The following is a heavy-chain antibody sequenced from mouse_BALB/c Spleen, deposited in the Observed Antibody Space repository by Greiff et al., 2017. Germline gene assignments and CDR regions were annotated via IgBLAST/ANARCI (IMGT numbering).Heavy chain of an antibody. Sequence: QVQLQQSGAELVRPGTSVKVSCKASGYAFTNYLIEWVKQRPGQGLEWIGVINPGSGGTNYNEKFKGKATLTADKSSSTAYMQLSSLTSDDSAVYFCARRPTVDSLFDYWGQGTTLTVSS. V-gene: IGHV1-54*01. CDR1: GYAFTNYL. D-gene: IGHD1-1*01. J-gene: IGHJ2*01. CDR3: ARRPTVDSLFDY. CDR2: INPGSGGT.